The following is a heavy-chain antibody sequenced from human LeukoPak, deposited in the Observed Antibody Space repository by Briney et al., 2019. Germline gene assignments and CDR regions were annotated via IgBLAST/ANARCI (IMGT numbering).Heavy chain of an antibody. CDR3: ARGGDRRGFDY. V-gene: IGHV4-31*03. CDR2: IYDSGTT. CDR1: GGSISNGGYY. J-gene: IGHJ4*02. D-gene: IGHD1-14*01. Sequence: SQTLSLTCTVSGGSISNGGYYWSWIRQHPGKVLEWIGYIYDSGTTYYNPALQSRVTISVDTSDNQFSLKLRSLTAADTAVYYCARGGDRRGFDYWGQGTLVTVSS.